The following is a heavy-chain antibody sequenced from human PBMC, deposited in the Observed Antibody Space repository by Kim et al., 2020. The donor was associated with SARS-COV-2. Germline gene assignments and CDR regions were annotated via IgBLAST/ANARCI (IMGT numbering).Heavy chain of an antibody. J-gene: IGHJ6*02. Sequence: SETLSLTCAVYGGSFSGYYWSWIRQPPGKGLEWIGEINHSGSTNYNPSLKSRVTISVDTSKNQFSLKLSSVTAADTAVYYCASRPRYCSSTSCYYVGISHYYYGMDVWGQGTTVTVSS. D-gene: IGHD2-2*01. CDR3: ASRPRYCSSTSCYYVGISHYYYGMDV. V-gene: IGHV4-34*01. CDR2: INHSGST. CDR1: GGSFSGYY.